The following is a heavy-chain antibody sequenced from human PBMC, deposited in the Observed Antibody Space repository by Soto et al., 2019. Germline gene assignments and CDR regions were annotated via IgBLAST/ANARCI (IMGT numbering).Heavy chain of an antibody. D-gene: IGHD3-22*01. CDR3: VRADVNYYDSSGYTPYGMDV. CDR2: IIPIFGTA. J-gene: IGHJ6*02. V-gene: IGHV1-69*01. Sequence: QVQLVQSGAEVKKPGSSVKVSCKASGGTFSSYAISWVRQAPGQGLEWMGGIIPIFGTANYAQKFQGRVTITADESTSTAYMELSSLRSEDTAVYYCVRADVNYYDSSGYTPYGMDVWGQGPTVTVSS. CDR1: GGTFSSYA.